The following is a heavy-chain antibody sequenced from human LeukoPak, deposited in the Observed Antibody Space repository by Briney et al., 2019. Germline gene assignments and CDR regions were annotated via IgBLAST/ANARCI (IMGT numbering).Heavy chain of an antibody. V-gene: IGHV3-33*01. CDR2: IWYDGGNK. Sequence: GGSLRLSCAASGFTFSSYGRNWVGQAPGKGLECVAVIWYDGGNKYYADSVKGRFTISRDNSKNTLYLQMNSLRAEDTAVYYCARRSSTVTLDYWGQGTLVTVSS. CDR1: GFTFSSYG. J-gene: IGHJ4*02. D-gene: IGHD4-17*01. CDR3: ARRSSTVTLDY.